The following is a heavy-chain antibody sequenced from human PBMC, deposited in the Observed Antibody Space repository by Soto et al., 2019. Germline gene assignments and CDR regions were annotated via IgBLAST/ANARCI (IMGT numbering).Heavy chain of an antibody. Sequence: PSETLSLTCSVSGGSISSDYWSWIRQPAGKGLEWIGRIYISENTHYNPSLRSRVSMSLDTSKNQLSLNLSSVTAADTAVYYCASGGNWFDPWGQGVLVTVSS. J-gene: IGHJ5*02. D-gene: IGHD3-16*01. CDR1: GGSISSDY. CDR2: IYISENT. V-gene: IGHV4-4*07. CDR3: ASGGNWFDP.